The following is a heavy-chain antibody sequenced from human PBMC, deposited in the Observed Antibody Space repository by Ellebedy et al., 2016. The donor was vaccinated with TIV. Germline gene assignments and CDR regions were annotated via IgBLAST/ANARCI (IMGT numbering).Heavy chain of an antibody. V-gene: IGHV3-7*01. CDR2: IKQDGSEK. D-gene: IGHD2-8*01. Sequence: GGSLRLSXAASGFTFSSYWMSWVRQGPGKGLEWVANIKQDGSEKYYVDSVKGRFSLSRDNAKNLLYLQMNSLRAEDTAVYYCARANIVLRKWAKPKRTERAFDIWGQGTMVTVSS. J-gene: IGHJ3*02. CDR1: GFTFSSYW. CDR3: ARANIVLRKWAKPKRTERAFDI.